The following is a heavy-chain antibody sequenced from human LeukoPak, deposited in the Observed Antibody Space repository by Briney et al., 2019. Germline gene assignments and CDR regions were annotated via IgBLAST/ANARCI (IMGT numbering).Heavy chain of an antibody. D-gene: IGHD3-3*01. CDR2: IYYSGST. V-gene: IGHV4-39*01. CDR1: GGSISSSSYY. CDR3: ARGGDDFWSGYPPLPFDY. J-gene: IGHJ4*02. Sequence: KPSETLSLTCTVSGGSISSSSYYWGWIRQPPGKGLECIGSIYYSGSTYYNPSLKSRVTISVDTSKNQFSLKLSSVTAADTAVYYCARGGDDFWSGYPPLPFDYWGQGTLVTVSS.